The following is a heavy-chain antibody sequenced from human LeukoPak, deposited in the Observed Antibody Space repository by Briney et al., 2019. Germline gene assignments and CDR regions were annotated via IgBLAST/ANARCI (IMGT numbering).Heavy chain of an antibody. V-gene: IGHV1-8*01. CDR1: GYTFTSYD. Sequence: ASVKVSCKASGYTFTSYDTNWVRQATGQGLEWMGWMNPNSGNTGYAQKFQGRVTMTRNTSISTAYMELGSLRSEDTAVYYCARDLLWFGEGWFDPWAREPWSPSPQ. D-gene: IGHD3-10*01. CDR3: ARDLLWFGEGWFDP. J-gene: IGHJ5*02. CDR2: MNPNSGNT.